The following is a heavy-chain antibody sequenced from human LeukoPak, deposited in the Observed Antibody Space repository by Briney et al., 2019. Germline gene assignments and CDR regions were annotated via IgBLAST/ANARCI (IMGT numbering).Heavy chain of an antibody. CDR1: GGSISNYY. CDR3: ARVRSSGWGPHFDY. D-gene: IGHD6-19*01. V-gene: IGHV4-4*07. Sequence: SETLSLTCTVSGGSISNYYWSWIRQPAGKGLEWIGRIYTSGNTNYNPSLKSRVTMSVDTSKNQFSLKLSSVTAADTAVYYCARVRSSGWGPHFDYWGQGTLVTVSS. CDR2: IYTSGNT. J-gene: IGHJ4*02.